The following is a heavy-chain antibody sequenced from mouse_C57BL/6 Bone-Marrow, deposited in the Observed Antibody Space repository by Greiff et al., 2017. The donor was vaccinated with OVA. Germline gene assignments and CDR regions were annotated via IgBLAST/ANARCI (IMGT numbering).Heavy chain of an antibody. V-gene: IGHV1-50*01. J-gene: IGHJ2*01. CDR1: GYTFTSYW. CDR2: IDPSDSYT. CDR3: ARERVYGNYVDY. D-gene: IGHD2-1*01. Sequence: VQLQQPGAELVKPGASVKLSCKASGYTFTSYWMQWVKQRPGQGLEWIGEIDPSDSYTNYNQKFKGKATLTVYTSSSTAYMQLSSLTSEDSAVYYCARERVYGNYVDYWGQGTTLTVSS.